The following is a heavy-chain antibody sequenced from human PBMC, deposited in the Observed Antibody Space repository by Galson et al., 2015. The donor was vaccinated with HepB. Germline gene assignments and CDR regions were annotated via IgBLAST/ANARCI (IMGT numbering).Heavy chain of an antibody. Sequence: SLRLSCAASGFTFSSYWMNWVRQAPGKGLVWVSRINSDGSSTSYADSVRGRFPISRDNAKNTLYLQKNSLRAEDTAVYYCARDQTYYDILTGSFVKYFDYWGQGTLVTVSS. CDR1: GFTFSSYW. V-gene: IGHV3-74*01. J-gene: IGHJ4*02. CDR3: ARDQTYYDILTGSFVKYFDY. CDR2: INSDGSST. D-gene: IGHD3-9*01.